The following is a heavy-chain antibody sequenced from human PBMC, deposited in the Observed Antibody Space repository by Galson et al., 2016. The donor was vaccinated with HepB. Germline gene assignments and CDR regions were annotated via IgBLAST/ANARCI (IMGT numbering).Heavy chain of an antibody. CDR1: GSIFSGYW. V-gene: IGHV3-7*03. J-gene: IGHJ4*02. Sequence: SLRLSCAVSGSIFSGYWMSWVRQAPGEGLEWVANINPDGSQKYYVDSVRGRFTIPRDNAKNSLFLYMNNERADDTALYYCARGRYCSGGGCYQDYWGQGTLVTVSS. D-gene: IGHD2-15*01. CDR2: INPDGSQK. CDR3: ARGRYCSGGGCYQDY.